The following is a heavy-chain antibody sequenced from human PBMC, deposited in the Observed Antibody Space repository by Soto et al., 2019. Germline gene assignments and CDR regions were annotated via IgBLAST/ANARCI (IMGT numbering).Heavy chain of an antibody. V-gene: IGHV3-9*01. J-gene: IGHJ6*02. CDR3: AKAVGRWSNYYYGMDV. CDR2: ISWNSGSI. Sequence: SLKISCAASGFTFDDYAMHWVRQAPGKGLEWVSGISWNSGSIGYADSVKGRFTISRDNAKNSLYLQMNSLRAEDTALYYCAKAVGRWSNYYYGMDVWGQGTTVTVSS. CDR1: GFTFDDYA. D-gene: IGHD1-26*01.